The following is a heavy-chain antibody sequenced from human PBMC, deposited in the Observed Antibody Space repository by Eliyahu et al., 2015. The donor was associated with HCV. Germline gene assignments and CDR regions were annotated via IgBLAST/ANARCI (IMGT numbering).Heavy chain of an antibody. CDR2: XFYSGST. D-gene: IGHD6-19*01. Sequence: QVQLQESGPGLVQPSETLSLTCTVXGGSISTYSWRWIRQPPGKGLEWIGYXFYSGSTNYNPSLKGRVTMALDTSKNQFSLKLSSVTAADTAIYYCASGGGGIAVAGTGGWFDPWGQGTLVTVSS. J-gene: IGHJ5*02. CDR1: GGSISTYS. V-gene: IGHV4-59*01. CDR3: ASGGGGIAVAGTGGWFDP.